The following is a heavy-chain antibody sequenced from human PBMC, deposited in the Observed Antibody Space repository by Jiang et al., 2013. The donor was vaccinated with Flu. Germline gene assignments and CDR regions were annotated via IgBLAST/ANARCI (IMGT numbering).Heavy chain of an antibody. Sequence: GLVLPGGSLRLSCAASGFSFSNFAMTWVRQAPGKGLEWVSTISSSSLSTYYADSVKGRFTVSRDNSKNTLYLQMHGLRSQDTAIYYCARDGPVPYSSGWYDYWGQGTLVTVSS. V-gene: IGHV3-23*01. D-gene: IGHD6-19*01. J-gene: IGHJ4*02. CDR1: GFSFSNFA. CDR2: ISSSSLST. CDR3: ARDGPVPYSSGWYDY.